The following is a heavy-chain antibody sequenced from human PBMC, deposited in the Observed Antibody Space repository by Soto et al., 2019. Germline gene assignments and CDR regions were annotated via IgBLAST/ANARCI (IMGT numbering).Heavy chain of an antibody. CDR2: IYHSGST. D-gene: IGHD3-9*01. Sequence: SETLCLTCAVSGGSIGGGGGSWSWIRQPPGKGLEWIGYIYHSGSTYYNPSLKSRVTISVDTSKNQFSLKLSSVTAADTAVYYCARGDILTTIRGVGYFDYWGQGTLVTVSS. J-gene: IGHJ4*02. CDR3: ARGDILTTIRGVGYFDY. CDR1: GGSIGGGGGS. V-gene: IGHV4-30-2*01.